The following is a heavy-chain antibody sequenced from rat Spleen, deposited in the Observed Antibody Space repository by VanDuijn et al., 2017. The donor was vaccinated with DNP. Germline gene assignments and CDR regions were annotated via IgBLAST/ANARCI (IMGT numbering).Heavy chain of an antibody. D-gene: IGHD1-3*01. V-gene: IGHV3-1*01. CDR1: GYSITSNY. CDR2: ISYSGST. J-gene: IGHJ2*01. Sequence: EVQLQESGPGLVKPSQSLSLTCSVPGYSITSNYWGWIRKFPGNKMEWIGHISYSGSTSYNPSLKSRTTITRNTSKNQFFLQLNSVTTEDTATYYCARWGYGSYFDYWGQGVMVTVSS. CDR3: ARWGYGSYFDY.